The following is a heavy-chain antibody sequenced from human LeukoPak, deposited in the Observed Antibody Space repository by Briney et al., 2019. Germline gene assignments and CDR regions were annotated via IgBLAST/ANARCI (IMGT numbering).Heavy chain of an antibody. CDR3: ARGLMADAFDI. D-gene: IGHD2-8*01. CDR2: IIPILGIA. Sequence: SVKVSCKASGYTFTSYGISWVRQAPGQGLEWMGWIIPILGIANYAQKFQGRVTITADKSTSTAYVELSSLRSEDTAVYYCARGLMADAFDIWGQGTMVTVSS. V-gene: IGHV1-69*10. J-gene: IGHJ3*02. CDR1: GYTFTSYG.